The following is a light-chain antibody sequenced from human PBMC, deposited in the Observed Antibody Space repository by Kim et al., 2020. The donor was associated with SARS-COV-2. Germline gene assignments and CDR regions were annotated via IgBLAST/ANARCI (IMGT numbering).Light chain of an antibody. CDR3: YSYTGSSTPYV. V-gene: IGLV2-14*03. J-gene: IGLJ1*01. CDR1: SSDVGGYNY. Sequence: QSALTQPASVSGSPGQSITISCTGTSSDVGGYNYVSWYQHRPGKAPKLMIYDVSQQPSGVSDRFSGSKSGNAASLTISGLQAEDEADYYCYSYTGSSTPYVFGTGTKVTVL. CDR2: DVS.